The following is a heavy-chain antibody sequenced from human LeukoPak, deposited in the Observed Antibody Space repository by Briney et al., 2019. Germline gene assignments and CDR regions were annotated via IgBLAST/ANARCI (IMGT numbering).Heavy chain of an antibody. D-gene: IGHD3-10*01. CDR2: IDYSGST. CDR3: ARGTLYGSGTTP. J-gene: IGHJ4*02. Sequence: PSQTLSLTCTVSGGSISSGSYYWSWIRQPPGKGLEWIGYIDYSGSTNYNPSLNSRVTISVDTSENHFSLTLTSVTAADTAVYYCARGTLYGSGTTPWGQGMLVIVSS. CDR1: GGSISSGSYY. V-gene: IGHV4-61*03.